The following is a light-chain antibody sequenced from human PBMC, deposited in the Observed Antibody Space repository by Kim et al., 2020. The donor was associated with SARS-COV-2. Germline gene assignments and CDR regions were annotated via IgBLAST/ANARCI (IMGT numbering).Light chain of an antibody. V-gene: IGKV1-17*01. CDR3: LQHNSYPFT. Sequence: SVGDRVTITCRASQDIGNDLGWYQQKPGKAPTRLIFTASTLQSGVPSTFSGSGSGTKFTLTISSLQPEDFATYYCLQHNSYPFTFGPGTKVDIK. CDR1: QDIGND. J-gene: IGKJ3*01. CDR2: TAS.